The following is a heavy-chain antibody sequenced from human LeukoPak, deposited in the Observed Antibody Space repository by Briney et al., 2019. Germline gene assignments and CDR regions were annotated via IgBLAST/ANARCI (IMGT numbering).Heavy chain of an antibody. D-gene: IGHD2/OR15-2a*01. CDR1: GGSISSSSYY. V-gene: IGHV4-39*07. J-gene: IGHJ3*02. CDR2: IYYSGSS. Sequence: PSETLSLTCTVSGGSISSSSYYWGWIRQPPGKGLEWIGSIYYSGSSNYNPSLKSRVTISADTSKNQFSLKLSSVTAADTAVYYCARASVIGSSDAFDIWGQGTMVTVSS. CDR3: ARASVIGSSDAFDI.